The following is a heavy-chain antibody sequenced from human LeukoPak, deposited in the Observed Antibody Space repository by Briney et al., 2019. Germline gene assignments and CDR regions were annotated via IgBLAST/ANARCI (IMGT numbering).Heavy chain of an antibody. D-gene: IGHD6-13*01. Sequence: ASVKVSCKASGYTFTSYDINWVRQATGQGLEWMGWMNPNSGNTGYAQKFQGRVTITRNTSISTAYMELSSLRSEDTAVYYCARGIAAAGMSARNYYYYYYMDVWGKGTTVTVSS. CDR2: MNPNSGNT. CDR1: GYTFTSYD. CDR3: ARGIAAAGMSARNYYYYYYMDV. V-gene: IGHV1-8*03. J-gene: IGHJ6*03.